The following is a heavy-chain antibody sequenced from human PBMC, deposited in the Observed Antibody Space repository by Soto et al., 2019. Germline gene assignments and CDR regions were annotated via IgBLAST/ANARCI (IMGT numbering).Heavy chain of an antibody. J-gene: IGHJ6*02. CDR1: GYTFTRYA. D-gene: IGHD6-13*01. CDR3: ASSNIAAAPYGMDV. CDR2: INAGNGNT. V-gene: IGHV1-3*01. Sequence: ASVKVSCKASGYTFTRYAMHWVRQAPGQRLEWMGWINAGNGNTKYSQKFQGRVTITRDTSASTAYMELSSLRSEDTVVYYCASSNIAAAPYGMDVWDQGTTVTVSS.